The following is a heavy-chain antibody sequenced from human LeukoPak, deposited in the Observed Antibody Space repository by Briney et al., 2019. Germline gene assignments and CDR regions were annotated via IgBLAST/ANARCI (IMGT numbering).Heavy chain of an antibody. Sequence: PGGSLRLSCAASGFTFSSYWMTWVRQAPGKGLEWVANIKQDGSDKHYVDSVEGRFTISRDNAKNSLYLQMNSLTAEDTAVYYCARDGYSSGSHDYWGQGTLVTVSS. CDR1: GFTFSSYW. D-gene: IGHD3-10*01. J-gene: IGHJ4*02. V-gene: IGHV3-7*04. CDR3: ARDGYSSGSHDY. CDR2: IKQDGSDK.